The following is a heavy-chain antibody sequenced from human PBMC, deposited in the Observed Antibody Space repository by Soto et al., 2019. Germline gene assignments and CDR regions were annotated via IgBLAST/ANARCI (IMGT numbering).Heavy chain of an antibody. J-gene: IGHJ4*02. V-gene: IGHV4-34*01. CDR2: INHSGST. CDR1: GGSFSGYY. CDR3: ARESASAVILTGYFNS. Sequence: QVQLQQWGAGLLKPSETLSLTCAVYGGSFSGYYWSWIRQPPGKGLEWIGDINHSGSTNYNPSLKSRVTISVDTSKNQFSLKLSSVTAADTAVYYCARESASAVILTGYFNSWGQGTLVTVSS. D-gene: IGHD3-9*01.